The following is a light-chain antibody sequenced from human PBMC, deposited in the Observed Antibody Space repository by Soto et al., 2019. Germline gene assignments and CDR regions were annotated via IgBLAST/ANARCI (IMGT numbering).Light chain of an antibody. CDR3: QQFNNWPPT. Sequence: EIVMTQSPATLSVSPGEGATLSCRASQSVSSNLAWYQQKPGQAPRLLIYDTSTRATGIPARFSGSGSGTEFTLTISSLQSEDFALYFCQQFNNWPPTFGQGTRLEIK. CDR2: DTS. V-gene: IGKV3D-15*01. J-gene: IGKJ5*01. CDR1: QSVSSN.